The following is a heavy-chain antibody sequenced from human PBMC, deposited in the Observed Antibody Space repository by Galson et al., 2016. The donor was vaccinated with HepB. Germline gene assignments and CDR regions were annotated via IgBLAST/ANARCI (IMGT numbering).Heavy chain of an antibody. D-gene: IGHD5-18*01. J-gene: IGHJ4*02. V-gene: IGHV3-21*01. CDR1: GINFSSYS. CDR2: ISSSSNYI. CDR3: ARDPRGPQVWATYFDY. Sequence: SLRLSCAASGINFSSYSMNWVRQAPGKGLEWVSSISSSSNYIYYAESVKGRFTISRDNAKNSLYLQMNSLRAEDTAVYYCARDPRGPQVWATYFDYCGQGTLVTVSS.